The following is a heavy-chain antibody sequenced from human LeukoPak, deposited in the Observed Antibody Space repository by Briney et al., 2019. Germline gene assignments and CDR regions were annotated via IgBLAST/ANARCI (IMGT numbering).Heavy chain of an antibody. CDR2: ISGSGGST. J-gene: IGHJ4*02. V-gene: IGHV3-23*01. D-gene: IGHD5-18*01. CDR3: MRNIASDTAMV. CDR1: GFTFSSYA. Sequence: GGSLRLSCAASGFTFSSYAMSWVRQAPGKGLEWVSAISGSGGSTYYADSVKGRFTISRDNSKNTLYLQMNSLRAEDTAVYYCMRNIASDTAMVWGQGTLVTVSS.